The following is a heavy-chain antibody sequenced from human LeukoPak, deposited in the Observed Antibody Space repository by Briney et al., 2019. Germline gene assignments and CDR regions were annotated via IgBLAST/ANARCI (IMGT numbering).Heavy chain of an antibody. CDR3: ARGSCCDRSCYEGFI. Sequence: ASVKVFCKASGYTFTNYYMHWVRQAPGQGLEWMGVINPSGGSTTYAQNFQGRVTMTRDTSTSTVYMEVSSLRSEDTAVYYCARGSCCDRSCYEGFIWGQGTMVTVSS. V-gene: IGHV1-46*01. CDR1: GYTFTNYY. CDR2: INPSGGST. J-gene: IGHJ3*02. D-gene: IGHD2-2*01.